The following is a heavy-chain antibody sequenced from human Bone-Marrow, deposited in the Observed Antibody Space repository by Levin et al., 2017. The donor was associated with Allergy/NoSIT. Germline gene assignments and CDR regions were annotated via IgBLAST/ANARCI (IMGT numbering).Heavy chain of an antibody. V-gene: IGHV4-34*01. Sequence: SETLSLTCAVYGGSFSGYYWSWIRQPPGKGLEWIGEINHSGSTNYNPSLKSRVTISVDTSKNQFSLKLSSVTAADTAVYYCARGSIMITFGGVIVMSVGGVAAYYFDYWGQGTLVTVSS. CDR1: GGSFSGYY. J-gene: IGHJ4*02. CDR3: ARGSIMITFGGVIVMSVGGVAAYYFDY. D-gene: IGHD3-16*02. CDR2: INHSGST.